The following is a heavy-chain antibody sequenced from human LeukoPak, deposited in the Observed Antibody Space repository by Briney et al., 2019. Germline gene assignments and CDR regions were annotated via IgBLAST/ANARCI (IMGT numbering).Heavy chain of an antibody. CDR2: ISATGSTT. J-gene: IGHJ6*02. V-gene: IGHV3-23*01. D-gene: IGHD1-1*01. Sequence: GGSLRLSCTASGLTFSTYALSWVRQTPGKGLEWLSVISATGSTTYYADSVRGRFTISRDNSKNTLYLQMNSLRVEDTAVYYCAKGYGYYYYGMDVWGQRTTVTVSS. CDR3: AKGYGYYYYGMDV. CDR1: GLTFSTYA.